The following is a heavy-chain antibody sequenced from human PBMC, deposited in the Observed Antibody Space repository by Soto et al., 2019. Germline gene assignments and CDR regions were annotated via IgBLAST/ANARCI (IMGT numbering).Heavy chain of an antibody. Sequence: EVQLLESGGGLVPPGGSLRLSCAASGFTFISYAMSWVRQAPGQGLEWVSAISGSGGSTYYADSVKGRFTISRDNSKNTMYLPMNSLRAEDTAVDYCAKDRAGIQLFDYWGQGTLVTVSS. V-gene: IGHV3-23*01. CDR3: AKDRAGIQLFDY. CDR2: ISGSGGST. J-gene: IGHJ4*02. D-gene: IGHD5-18*01. CDR1: GFTFISYA.